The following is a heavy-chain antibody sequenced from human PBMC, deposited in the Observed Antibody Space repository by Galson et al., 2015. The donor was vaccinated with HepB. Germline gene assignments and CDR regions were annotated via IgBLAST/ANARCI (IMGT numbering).Heavy chain of an antibody. J-gene: IGHJ4*01. Sequence: SLRLSCAASGFTFSSYAMHWVRQAPGKGLEWVAVISYDGSNKYYADSVRGRFTISRDNSKKTLYLQMNSLSVEDTAVYYCARDQQFYDFWSGYSVFYWGQGTLVTVSS. CDR3: ARDQQFYDFWSGYSVFY. V-gene: IGHV3-30-3*01. D-gene: IGHD3-3*01. CDR1: GFTFSSYA. CDR2: ISYDGSNK.